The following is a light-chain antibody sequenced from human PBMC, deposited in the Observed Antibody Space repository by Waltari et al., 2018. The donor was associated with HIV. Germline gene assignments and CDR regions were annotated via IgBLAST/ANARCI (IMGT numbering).Light chain of an antibody. Sequence: DNQMIQSPSNLSASVGDAVTINCRASHDIKSWLAWYQHKPRQAPKLLIYKASTLESGVSSRFSGAGSGTNFTFTIASLQVDDIATYYCQQYNTFSFTFGPGTTV. CDR2: KAS. J-gene: IGKJ3*01. CDR3: QQYNTFSFT. CDR1: HDIKSW. V-gene: IGKV1-5*03.